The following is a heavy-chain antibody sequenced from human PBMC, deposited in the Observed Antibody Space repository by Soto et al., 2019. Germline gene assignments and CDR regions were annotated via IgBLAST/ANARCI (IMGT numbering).Heavy chain of an antibody. Sequence: QVQLVQSGAEVKKPGASVKVSCKASGYTFTSYDINWVRQATGQGLEWMGWMNPNSGNTVYAQKFQGRVTMTRNTSIRTASMELGSLRSEDTAVYCCARERTRGFDPWGQGTLVTVSS. J-gene: IGHJ5*02. CDR3: ARERTRGFDP. V-gene: IGHV1-8*01. CDR2: MNPNSGNT. CDR1: GYTFTSYD.